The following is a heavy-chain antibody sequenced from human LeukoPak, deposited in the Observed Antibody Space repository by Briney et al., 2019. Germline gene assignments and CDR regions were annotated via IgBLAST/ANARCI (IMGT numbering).Heavy chain of an antibody. J-gene: IGHJ4*02. CDR1: GVSISDYS. CDR2: LSSSANT. V-gene: IGHV4-4*07. D-gene: IGHD2-21*02. CDR3: ARDRTAPRQRFFDY. Sequence: RPSETLSLTCSVPGVSISDYSWSWIRQPAGKGLEFIGRLSSSANTYYSPSLKSRITLSMDTSKNHFSLNLTSVTAADTAVYYCARDRTAPRQRFFDYWGKGILVTVSS.